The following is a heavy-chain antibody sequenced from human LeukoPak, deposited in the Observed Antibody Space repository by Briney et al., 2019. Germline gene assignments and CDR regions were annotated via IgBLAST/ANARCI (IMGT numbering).Heavy chain of an antibody. J-gene: IGHJ6*03. CDR3: ARTTEGSCSGGNCYYYYYYMDV. CDR1: GNSISSGDYY. V-gene: IGHV4-61*02. Sequence: PSQTLSLTCTVSGNSISSGDYYWSWIRQPAGKGLEWIGRIYTSGSTTYNPSLKSRVTISVDTSKNQFSLKLRFVTPADTAVFYCARTTEGSCSGGNCYYYYYYMDVWGKGTTVPVSS. CDR2: IYTSGST. D-gene: IGHD2-15*01.